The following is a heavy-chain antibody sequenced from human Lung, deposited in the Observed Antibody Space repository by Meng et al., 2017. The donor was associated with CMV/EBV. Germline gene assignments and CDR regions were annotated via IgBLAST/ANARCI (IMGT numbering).Heavy chain of an antibody. Sequence: GGSLRLXXAAFGFTFSSYGMHWVRQAPGKGLEWVAFIRYDGSNKYYADSVKGRFTISRDNSKNTLYLQMNSLRAEDTAVYYCAKDSPLGYSSSSRGNWFDPWGQGTXVTVSS. D-gene: IGHD6-6*01. J-gene: IGHJ5*02. CDR3: AKDSPLGYSSSSRGNWFDP. CDR2: IRYDGSNK. V-gene: IGHV3-30*02. CDR1: GFTFSSYG.